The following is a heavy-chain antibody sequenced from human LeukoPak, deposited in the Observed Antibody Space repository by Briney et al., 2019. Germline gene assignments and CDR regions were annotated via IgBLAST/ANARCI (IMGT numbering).Heavy chain of an antibody. D-gene: IGHD3-22*01. CDR3: AKVFAPLDYYDSSGYYYVDY. V-gene: IGHV3-23*01. CDR1: GFTFSSYA. CDR2: ISGSGGST. J-gene: IGHJ4*02. Sequence: GGSLRLSCAASGFTFSSYAMSWVRQAPGKGLEWVSAISGSGGSTYYADSVKGRFTISRDNSKNTLYLQMNSLRAEDTAVYYCAKVFAPLDYYDSSGYYYVDYWGQGTLVTVSS.